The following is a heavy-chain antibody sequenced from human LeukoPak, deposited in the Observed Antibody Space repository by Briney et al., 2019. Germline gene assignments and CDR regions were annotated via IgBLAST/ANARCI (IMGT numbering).Heavy chain of an antibody. D-gene: IGHD2-15*01. CDR3: ASVGRIDY. J-gene: IGHJ4*02. V-gene: IGHV1-46*01. CDR2: INLSGDST. CDR1: GYTFTRYH. Sequence: SVKVSCKASGYTFTRYHMHGVRQAAGQGLEWMGIINLSGDSTSYAQKFQGRVTMTRDTSTNTVYMELSSLRAEDTAVYYCASVGRIDYWGQGTLVTVSS.